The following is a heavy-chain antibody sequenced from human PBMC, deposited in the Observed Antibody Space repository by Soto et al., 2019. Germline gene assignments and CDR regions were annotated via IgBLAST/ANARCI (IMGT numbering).Heavy chain of an antibody. D-gene: IGHD6-13*01. V-gene: IGHV4-30-2*01. Sequence: SETLSLTCAVSGGSISSGGYSWSWIRQPPGKGLEWIGYIYHSGSTCYNPSLKSRVTISVDRSKNQFSLKLSSVTAADTAGYYCARASRIAAVWGAFDIWGQGTMVTVSS. J-gene: IGHJ3*02. CDR2: IYHSGST. CDR1: GGSISSGGYS. CDR3: ARASRIAAVWGAFDI.